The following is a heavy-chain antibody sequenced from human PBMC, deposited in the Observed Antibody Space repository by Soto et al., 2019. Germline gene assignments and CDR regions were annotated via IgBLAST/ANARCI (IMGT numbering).Heavy chain of an antibody. CDR2: IDPDSGDT. CDR3: ARGPLE. CDR1: GYTSTGYY. J-gene: IGHJ4*02. Sequence: ASVKVSCKASGYTSTGYYLHWVRQAPGQGPEWVGKIDPDSGDTGQSQKFQGRVTLTRDTAIDTAYMELTRLTLDDTAIYYCARGPLEWGQGTLVTV. V-gene: IGHV1-2*02.